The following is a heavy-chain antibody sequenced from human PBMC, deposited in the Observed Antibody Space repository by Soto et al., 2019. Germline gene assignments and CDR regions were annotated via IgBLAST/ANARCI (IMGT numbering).Heavy chain of an antibody. V-gene: IGHV1-2*02. Sequence: ASEKVSCKASGYTFTGYYMHWVRQAPGQGLEWMGWINPNSGCTNYAQKFQGRVTMTKNTLYLQMNSLRAEDTAVYYCAKARIAAAGIFDYWGQGTLVTVSS. CDR1: GYTFTGYY. CDR2: INPNSGCT. D-gene: IGHD6-13*01. CDR3: AKARIAAAGIFDY. J-gene: IGHJ4*02.